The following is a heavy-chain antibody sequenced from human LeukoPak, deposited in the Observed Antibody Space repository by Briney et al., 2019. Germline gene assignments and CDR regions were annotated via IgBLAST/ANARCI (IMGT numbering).Heavy chain of an antibody. V-gene: IGHV1-2*02. Sequence: ASVTVSCKTPGYTFIDYYIHWVRQAPGQGLEWMGWINPNSGETKSAQKFQGRVTMTGDTSISTAYMELRRVTSDDTAVYYCARDRDYSNTERGFDYWGQGTLVTVSS. D-gene: IGHD4-11*01. CDR1: GYTFIDYY. CDR2: INPNSGET. J-gene: IGHJ4*02. CDR3: ARDRDYSNTERGFDY.